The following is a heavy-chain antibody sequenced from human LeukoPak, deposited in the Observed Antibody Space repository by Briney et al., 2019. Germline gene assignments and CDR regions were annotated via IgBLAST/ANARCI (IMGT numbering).Heavy chain of an antibody. V-gene: IGHV3-21*01. Sequence: GGSLRLSCAGSGFSFSSYSMNWVRQAPGKGLEWVSSISGSSSYVKYADSVKGRFTISRDNAKNSLYLQMNSLRAEDTAMYYCARVGIGAARHGYDYWGQGTLVTVSS. CDR2: ISGSSSYV. CDR1: GFSFSSYS. D-gene: IGHD2-15*01. CDR3: ARVGIGAARHGYDY. J-gene: IGHJ4*02.